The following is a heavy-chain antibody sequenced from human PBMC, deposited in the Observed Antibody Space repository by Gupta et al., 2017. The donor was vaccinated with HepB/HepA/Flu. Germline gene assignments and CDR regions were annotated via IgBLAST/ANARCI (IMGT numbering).Heavy chain of an antibody. CDR3: VRISQGLSYYYYMDV. CDR1: GFTFSDYG. D-gene: IGHD3-10*01. Sequence: EEQLVESGGGVVRPGGSLRLTCAISGFTFSDYGLGWGRQGPGKGLEWVAGINWNGVSIDYGDSVEGRFTISRDNAKNSLYLQMTSLTVDDTALYYCVRISQGLSYYYYMDVWGKGTTVTVSS. CDR2: INWNGVSI. J-gene: IGHJ6*03. V-gene: IGHV3-20*04.